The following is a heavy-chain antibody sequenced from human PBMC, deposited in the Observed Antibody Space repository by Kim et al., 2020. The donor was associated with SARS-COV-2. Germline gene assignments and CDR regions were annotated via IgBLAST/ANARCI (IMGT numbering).Heavy chain of an antibody. V-gene: IGHV3-30*18. CDR3: AKDDFWSGYPLSALDFYDAFVI. CDR1: GFTFSSYG. Sequence: GGSLRLTCAASGFTFSSYGMHWVRQAPGKGLEWVAVISYDGSNKYYADSVKGRFTISRDNSKNTLYLQMNSLRAEDTAVYYCAKDDFWSGYPLSALDFYDAFVIWGQGTMVTVSS. D-gene: IGHD3-3*01. CDR2: ISYDGSNK. J-gene: IGHJ3*02.